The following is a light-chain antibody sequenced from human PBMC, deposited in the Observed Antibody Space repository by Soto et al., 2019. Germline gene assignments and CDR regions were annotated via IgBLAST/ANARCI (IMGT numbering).Light chain of an antibody. J-gene: IGLJ3*02. CDR2: GDT. V-gene: IGLV1-40*01. CDR1: SSNIGAGYD. Sequence: QSVLTQPPSMSGAPGQRVTISCSGSSSNIGAGYDVHWYQHLPGTAPKLLIYGDTNRPSGVPDRFSASKSGSSASLAISGLRAEDEADYYCQSYDTTLNSRLFGGGTKLTVL. CDR3: QSYDTTLNSRL.